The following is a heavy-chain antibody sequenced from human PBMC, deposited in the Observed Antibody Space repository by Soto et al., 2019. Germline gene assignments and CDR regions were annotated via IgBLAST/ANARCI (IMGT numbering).Heavy chain of an antibody. V-gene: IGHV3-21*01. CDR1: GFTFSSYS. J-gene: IGHJ6*03. CDR3: ARDIACSSTSCYDTYYYMDV. CDR2: ISSSSSYI. Sequence: EVQLVESGGGLVKPGGSLRLSCAASGFTFSSYSMNWVRQAPGKGLEWVSSISSSSSYIYYADSVKGRFTISRDNAKNSLYLQMNSLRAEDTAVYYCARDIACSSTSCYDTYYYMDVCGKGTTVTVSS. D-gene: IGHD2-2*01.